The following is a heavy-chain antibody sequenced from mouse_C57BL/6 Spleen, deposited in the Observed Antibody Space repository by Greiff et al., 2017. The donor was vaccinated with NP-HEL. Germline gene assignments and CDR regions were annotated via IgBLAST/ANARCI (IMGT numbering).Heavy chain of an antibody. D-gene: IGHD2-1*01. Sequence: QVQLQQSGPELVKPGASVKISCKASGYSFTSYYIHWVKQRPGQGLEWIGWIYPGSGNTKYNEKFKGKATLTADTSSSTAYMQLSSLTSEDSAVYYCARKRGNFYFDYWGQGTTLTVSS. V-gene: IGHV1-66*01. CDR3: ARKRGNFYFDY. CDR1: GYSFTSYY. CDR2: IYPGSGNT. J-gene: IGHJ2*01.